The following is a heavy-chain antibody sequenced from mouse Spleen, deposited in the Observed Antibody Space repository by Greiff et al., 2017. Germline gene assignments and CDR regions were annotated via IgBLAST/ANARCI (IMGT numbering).Heavy chain of an antibody. CDR1: GFSLTSYG. CDR3: ARNNYDGSSYAMDY. J-gene: IGHJ4*01. Sequence: VKLVESGPGLVQPSQSLSITCTVSGFSLTSYGVHWVRQSPGKGLEWLGVIWSGGSTDYNAAFISRLSISKDNSKSQVFFKMNSLQADDTAIYYCARNNYDGSSYAMDYWGQGTSVTVSS. D-gene: IGHD1-1*01. CDR2: IWSGGST. V-gene: IGHV2-2*01.